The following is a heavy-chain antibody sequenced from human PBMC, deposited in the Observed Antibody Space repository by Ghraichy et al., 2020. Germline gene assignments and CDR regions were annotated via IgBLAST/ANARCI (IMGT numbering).Heavy chain of an antibody. D-gene: IGHD5-12*01. J-gene: IGHJ4*02. Sequence: ASVKVSCKASGYTFTSYGISWVRQAPGQGLEWMGWISAYNGNTNYAQKLQGRVTMTTDTSTSTAYMELRSLRSDDTAVYYCARVSGIYSGTHWEDYWGQGTLVTVSS. CDR2: ISAYNGNT. CDR1: GYTFTSYG. V-gene: IGHV1-18*01. CDR3: ARVSGIYSGTHWEDY.